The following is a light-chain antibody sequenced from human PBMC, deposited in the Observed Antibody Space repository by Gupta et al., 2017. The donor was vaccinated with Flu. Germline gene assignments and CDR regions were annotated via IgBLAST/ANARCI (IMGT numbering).Light chain of an antibody. CDR2: EIS. CDR1: TGAVTSGQD. J-gene: IGLJ1*01. CDR3: FTYSRSASYV. Sequence: QAVVTPEPSLTVSPGGTVTLTCGSSTGAVTSGQDPYWFQQPPGPAPKLLIYEISNKPSWTPPRFSGSLPGNTTALTISGPQAEDEPDYYCFTYSRSASYVFGNGTKVTVL. V-gene: IGLV7-46*01.